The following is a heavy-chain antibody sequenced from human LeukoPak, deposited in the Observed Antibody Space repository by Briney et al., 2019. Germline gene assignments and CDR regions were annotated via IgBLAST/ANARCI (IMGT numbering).Heavy chain of an antibody. CDR2: INTKGGDT. V-gene: IGHV1-46*01. J-gene: IGHJ5*02. Sequence: ASVKVSCKTSGYTFTSHYIHWVRQAPGQGLEWMGIINTKGGDTNYAQKFQGRVTVTRDTSTSTVYMELSSLRSEDTAVYYCARDREIAAPGTRAYRCFDPWGQGTLVTVSS. CDR3: ARDREIAAPGTRAYRCFDP. D-gene: IGHD6-13*01. CDR1: GYTFTSHY.